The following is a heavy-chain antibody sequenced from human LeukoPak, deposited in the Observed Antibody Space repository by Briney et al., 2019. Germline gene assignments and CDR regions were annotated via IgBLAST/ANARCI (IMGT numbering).Heavy chain of an antibody. J-gene: IGHJ4*02. CDR1: GYIFTNYG. CDR2: ISAYNGNT. CDR3: ATGMWDIVATKHDY. D-gene: IGHD5-12*01. V-gene: IGHV1-18*01. Sequence: GASVKASCKASGYIFTNYGISWVRQAPGQGLEWMGWISAYNGNTNYAQKLQGRVTMTTDTSTSTAYMELRSLRSDDTAVYYCATGMWDIVATKHDYWGQGTLVTVSS.